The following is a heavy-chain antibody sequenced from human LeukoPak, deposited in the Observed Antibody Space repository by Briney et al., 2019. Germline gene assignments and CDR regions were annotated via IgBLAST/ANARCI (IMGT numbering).Heavy chain of an antibody. D-gene: IGHD3-10*01. V-gene: IGHV3-53*01. Sequence: GGSLRLSCAASGFTVTNYYINWVRQAPGKGLEWVSVMYSGGTTDFADSVKGRFLISRDNSKNTLYLQMNSLRAEDTAVYYCATGLGETGHYQFYHGMDVWGLGTTVIASS. CDR1: GFTVTNYY. CDR3: ATGLGETGHYQFYHGMDV. CDR2: MYSGGTT. J-gene: IGHJ6*02.